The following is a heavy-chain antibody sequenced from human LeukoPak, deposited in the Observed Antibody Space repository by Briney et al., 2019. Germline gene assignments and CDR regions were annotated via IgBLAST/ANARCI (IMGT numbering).Heavy chain of an antibody. D-gene: IGHD6-19*01. V-gene: IGHV4-59*01. Sequence: PSETLSLTCSVSGGSISSYYWSWIRQPPGKGLEWIGYIYYSGSTNYNPSLKSRVTISVDTSKNQFSLKLSSVTAAGTAVYYCAREDQWLEPQFDYWGQGTLVTVSS. CDR2: IYYSGST. CDR3: AREDQWLEPQFDY. J-gene: IGHJ4*02. CDR1: GGSISSYY.